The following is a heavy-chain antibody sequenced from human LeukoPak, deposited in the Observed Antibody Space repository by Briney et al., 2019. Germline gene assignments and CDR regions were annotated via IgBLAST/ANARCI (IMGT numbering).Heavy chain of an antibody. CDR3: ARDPRGPTGYDSRGRDSFDY. V-gene: IGHV3-30*04. D-gene: IGHD3-22*01. J-gene: IGHJ4*02. Sequence: PGGSLRLSCAASGFTFSNYAMHWVRQAPGKGLEWVAVIFYDGSTKYYGDPVKGRFTISRDNSKKTLYLQMNSLRAEDTAVYYCARDPRGPTGYDSRGRDSFDYWGQGTLVTVSS. CDR1: GFTFSNYA. CDR2: IFYDGSTK.